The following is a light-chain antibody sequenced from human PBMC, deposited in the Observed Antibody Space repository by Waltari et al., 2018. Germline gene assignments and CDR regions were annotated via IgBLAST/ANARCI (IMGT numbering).Light chain of an antibody. CDR2: KVF. V-gene: IGKV2-30*02. CDR3: GQGTHWPYS. J-gene: IGKJ2*03. CDR1: QSLVHSDGNTY. Sequence: EVVMTQSPLSLPITPGQPASISCRSSQSLVHSDGNTYLSWYQQKPGQPPRLLIYKVFNRDSGVPDRFSGSGAGTDFTLKISRVEAEDVGVYYCGQGTHWPYSFGQGTKVEIK.